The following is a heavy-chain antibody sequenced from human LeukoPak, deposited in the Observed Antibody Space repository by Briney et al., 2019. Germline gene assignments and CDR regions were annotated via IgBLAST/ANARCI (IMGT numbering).Heavy chain of an antibody. Sequence: PSETLSLTCAVYGWSFSGYYWSWIRQPPGKGLEWIGEINHSGSTNYNPSLKSRVTISVDTTKNQFSLKLSSVTAADTAVYYCARQKGYYYYYMDVWGKGTTVTVSS. V-gene: IGHV4-34*01. CDR3: ARQKGYYYYYMDV. CDR1: GWSFSGYY. CDR2: INHSGST. J-gene: IGHJ6*03.